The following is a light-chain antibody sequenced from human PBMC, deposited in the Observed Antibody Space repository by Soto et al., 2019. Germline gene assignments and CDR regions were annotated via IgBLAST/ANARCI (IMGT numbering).Light chain of an antibody. CDR2: AAS. Sequence: DIQMTQSPSTLSASLGERVTITCRASQNINYWLAWYQQKPGKAPKLLIFAASSLQSGVPSRFSGSRSGPDFTLTISSLQPEDFATYYCQQSYSSPPTFGQGTKVDIK. V-gene: IGKV1-39*01. CDR3: QQSYSSPPT. J-gene: IGKJ1*01. CDR1: QNINYW.